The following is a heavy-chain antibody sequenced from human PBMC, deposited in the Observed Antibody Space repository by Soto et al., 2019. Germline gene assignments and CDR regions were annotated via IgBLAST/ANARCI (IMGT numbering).Heavy chain of an antibody. D-gene: IGHD2-15*01. Sequence: GASVKVSCKASGYTFTSYYMHWVRQAPGQGLEWMGIINPSSGGTSYAQKFQGRVTMTRDTSISTAYMELSRLRSDDTAVYYCARGSGCSGGSCYSSYYYYMDVWGKGTTVTVSS. CDR1: GYTFTSYY. V-gene: IGHV1-46*01. CDR3: ARGSGCSGGSCYSSYYYYMDV. J-gene: IGHJ6*03. CDR2: INPSSGGT.